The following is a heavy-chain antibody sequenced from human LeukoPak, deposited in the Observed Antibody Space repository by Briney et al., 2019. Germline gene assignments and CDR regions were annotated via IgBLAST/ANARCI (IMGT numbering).Heavy chain of an antibody. CDR3: TRDQAYYYDSSGPFFDY. V-gene: IGHV3-49*03. Sequence: GGSLRLSCTASGFTFGDYAMSWFRQAPGKGLEWVGFIRSKAYGGTTEYAASVKGRFTISRDDSKSIAYLQMNSPKTEDTAVYYCTRDQAYYYDSSGPFFDYWGQGTLVTVSS. J-gene: IGHJ4*02. CDR1: GFTFGDYA. D-gene: IGHD3-22*01. CDR2: IRSKAYGGTT.